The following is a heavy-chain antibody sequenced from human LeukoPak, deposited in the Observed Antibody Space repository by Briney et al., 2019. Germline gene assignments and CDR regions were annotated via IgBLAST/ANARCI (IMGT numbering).Heavy chain of an antibody. CDR2: ITSMGGTS. J-gene: IGHJ5*02. D-gene: IGHD1-26*01. CDR3: ARGPKTGSYGS. Sequence: GGSLRLSCAASGFSFNIYPMHWVRQAPGKGLEYVSAITSMGGTSYYANSVRGRFTVSRDNSKNTLYLQMGNLTAEDTAVYYCARGPKTGSYGSWGQGTLVTVAS. CDR1: GFSFNIYP. V-gene: IGHV3-64*01.